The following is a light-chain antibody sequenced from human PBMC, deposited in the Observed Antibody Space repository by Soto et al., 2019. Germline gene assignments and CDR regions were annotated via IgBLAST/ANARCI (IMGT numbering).Light chain of an antibody. V-gene: IGKV3-15*01. CDR3: QQYNKWPPLT. CDR2: DAS. J-gene: IGKJ4*01. CDR1: QSVSSD. Sequence: EIVMTQSPATLSVSPGERATLSCRASQSVSSDLAWYQQKPGQAPRLLIYDASTRATGIPVRFSGSGSGTEFILTISSLQSEDFALYYCQQYNKWPPLTFGGGTKVEI.